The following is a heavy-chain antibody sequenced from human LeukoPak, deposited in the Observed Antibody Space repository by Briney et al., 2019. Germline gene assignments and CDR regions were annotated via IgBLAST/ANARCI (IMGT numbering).Heavy chain of an antibody. CDR3: ARQNGSYDLWHYYYGMDV. Sequence: SETLSLTCTVSGGSISSYYWSWIRQPPGKGLEWIGYIYYSGSTNYNPSLKSRVTISVDTSKNQFSLKLSSVTAADTAVYYCARQNGSYDLWHYYYGMDVWGQGTTVTVSS. CDR1: GGSISSYY. J-gene: IGHJ6*02. CDR2: IYYSGST. D-gene: IGHD1-26*01. V-gene: IGHV4-59*08.